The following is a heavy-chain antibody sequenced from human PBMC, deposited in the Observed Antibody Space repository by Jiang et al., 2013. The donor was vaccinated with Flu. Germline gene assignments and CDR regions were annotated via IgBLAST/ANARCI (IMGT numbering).Heavy chain of an antibody. CDR2: IKQDGSEK. Sequence: ASGFTFSSYWMSWVRQAPGKGLEWVANIKQDGSEKYYVDSVKGRFTISRDNAKNSLYLQMNSLRAEDTAVYYCARRRATLARDYWGQGTLVTVSS. CDR1: GFTFSSYW. J-gene: IGHJ4*02. CDR3: ARRRATLARDY. V-gene: IGHV3-7*01. D-gene: IGHD1-26*01.